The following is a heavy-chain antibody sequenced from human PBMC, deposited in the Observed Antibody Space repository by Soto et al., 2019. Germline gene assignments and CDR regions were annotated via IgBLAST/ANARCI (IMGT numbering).Heavy chain of an antibody. CDR1: GDSISSSYW. CDR3: ASISWSLGASDI. D-gene: IGHD6-13*01. CDR2: IYYSGNT. V-gene: IGHV4-4*02. J-gene: IGHJ3*02. Sequence: SETLSLTCAVSGDSISSSYWRSWVRQPPGKGLEWIGEIYYSGNTNYNPSLRSRVTISVDKSKNHFSLNLNSVTAADTAVYYCASISWSLGASDIWGQGIMVTVSS.